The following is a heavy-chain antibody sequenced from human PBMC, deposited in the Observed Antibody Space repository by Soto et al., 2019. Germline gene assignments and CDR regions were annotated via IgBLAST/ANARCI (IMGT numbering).Heavy chain of an antibody. Sequence: ASVKVSCKASGYTFTGYYMHWVRQAPGQGLEWMGWINPNSGGTNYARKFQGRVTMTRDTSISTAYMELSRLRSDDTAVYYCARDPYSSRRSYYYYGMDVWGQGTTVTVSS. CDR2: INPNSGGT. CDR3: ARDPYSSRRSYYYYGMDV. V-gene: IGHV1-2*02. D-gene: IGHD6-13*01. CDR1: GYTFTGYY. J-gene: IGHJ6*02.